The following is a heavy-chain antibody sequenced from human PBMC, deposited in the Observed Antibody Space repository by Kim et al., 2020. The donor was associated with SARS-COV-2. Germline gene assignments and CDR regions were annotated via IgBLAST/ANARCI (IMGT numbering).Heavy chain of an antibody. V-gene: IGHV3-33*01. Sequence: YADSEKGRFTISRDKSKHTLYLQVNSLRVEDTAVYYCARNLGYSYGYFDYWGQGTQVTVSS. CDR3: ARNLGYSYGYFDY. J-gene: IGHJ4*02. D-gene: IGHD5-18*01.